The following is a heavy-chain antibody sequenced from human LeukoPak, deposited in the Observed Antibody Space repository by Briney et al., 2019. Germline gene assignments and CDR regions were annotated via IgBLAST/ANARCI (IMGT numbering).Heavy chain of an antibody. D-gene: IGHD3-10*01. CDR3: ARVCFRGVKGSWFDP. CDR1: GGSISSGSYY. Sequence: PSQTLSLTCTVSGGSISSGSYYWSWIRQPAGKGLEWIGRIYTSGGTNYNPSLKSRVTISVDTSKNQFSLKLSSVTAADTAVYYCARVCFRGVKGSWFDPWGQGTLVTVSS. CDR2: IYTSGGT. V-gene: IGHV4-61*02. J-gene: IGHJ5*02.